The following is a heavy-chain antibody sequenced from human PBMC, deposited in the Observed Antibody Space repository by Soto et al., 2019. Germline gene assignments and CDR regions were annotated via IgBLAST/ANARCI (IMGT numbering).Heavy chain of an antibody. Sequence: PSETLSLTCTVSGGSISSSSYYWGWIRQPPGKGLEWIGSIYYSGSTYYNPSLKSRVTISVDTSKNQFSLKLSSVTAADTAVYYCASVHGTKCFDPWGQGTLVTVSS. J-gene: IGHJ5*02. CDR3: ASVHGTKCFDP. V-gene: IGHV4-39*01. CDR2: IYYSGST. D-gene: IGHD1-1*01. CDR1: GGSISSSSYY.